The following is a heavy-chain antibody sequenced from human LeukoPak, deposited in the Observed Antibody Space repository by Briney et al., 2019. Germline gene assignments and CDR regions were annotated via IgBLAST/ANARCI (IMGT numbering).Heavy chain of an antibody. CDR3: ARMGQYYYDSSGYYYLDY. V-gene: IGHV4-4*02. J-gene: IGHJ4*02. Sequence: SGTLSLTCAVSGGSISSSNWWSWVRQPPGKGLEWIGEINRSGSTNYNPSLKSRVTISVDTSKNQFSLKLSSVTAADTAVYYCARMGQYYYDSSGYYYLDYWGQGTLVTVSS. D-gene: IGHD3-22*01. CDR1: GGSISSSNW. CDR2: INRSGST.